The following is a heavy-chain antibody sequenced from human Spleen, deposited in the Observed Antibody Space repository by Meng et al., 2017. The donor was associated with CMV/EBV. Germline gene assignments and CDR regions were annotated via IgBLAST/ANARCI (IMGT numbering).Heavy chain of an antibody. CDR1: GDTFSSHA. CDR3: AREGGRLNVAGPTGNFDY. J-gene: IGHJ4*02. V-gene: IGHV1-69*05. Sequence: SVKVSCKASGDTFSSHAISWVRQAPGQGLEWMGGIMPIFGTTNYAQKFQDRVTITTDESTSTAYMELSSLRSEDTAIYYCAREGGRLNVAGPTGNFDYWGQGALVTVSS. CDR2: IMPIFGTT. D-gene: IGHD1-14*01.